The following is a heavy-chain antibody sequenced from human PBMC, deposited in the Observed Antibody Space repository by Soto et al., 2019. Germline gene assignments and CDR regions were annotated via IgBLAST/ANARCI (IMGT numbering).Heavy chain of an antibody. CDR3: ARDSGITGTFDY. CDR1: GGSISSFY. CDR2: ISYSGNT. V-gene: IGHV4-59*01. J-gene: IGHJ4*02. Sequence: KPSETLSLTCTVSGGSISSFYWSWIRQPPGKGLEWIGYISYSGNTNYNPSLKSRVTISEGTSKNQFSLRLRSVTAADTAVYYCARDSGITGTFDYWGQGTLVTVPQ. D-gene: IGHD1-20*01.